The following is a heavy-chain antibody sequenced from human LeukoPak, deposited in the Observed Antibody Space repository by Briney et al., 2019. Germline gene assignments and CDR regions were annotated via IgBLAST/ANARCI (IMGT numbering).Heavy chain of an antibody. CDR1: GFTFTTYA. CDR3: AREYWSRLD. D-gene: IGHD2-15*01. V-gene: IGHV3-7*01. J-gene: IGHJ4*02. CDR2: IREDESEG. Sequence: PGGSLRLSCVASGFTFTTYAMDWVRQAPGKGLEWVANIREDESEGNYVDSVRGRFTISRDNAWNSLYLQMDSLRPEDTAVYYCAREYWSRLDWGRGTLVTVSS.